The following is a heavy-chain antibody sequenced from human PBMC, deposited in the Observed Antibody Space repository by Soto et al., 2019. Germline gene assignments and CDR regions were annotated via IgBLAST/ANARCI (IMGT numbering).Heavy chain of an antibody. D-gene: IGHD2-15*01. CDR2: IRNRPNSYAT. J-gene: IGHJ4*02. CDR3: TRACSGGSCYSTSDFDY. V-gene: IGHV3-73*02. Sequence: EVVLVESGGGLVQPGGSLKLSCAASGFRFTGSAIHWVRQAPGKGLEWVGLIRNRPNSYATAYAESLKGRVTISRDDSRNTSYLQVKSLKSEDTAVYFCTRACSGGSCYSTSDFDYWGQGTLVTVSS. CDR1: GFRFTGSA.